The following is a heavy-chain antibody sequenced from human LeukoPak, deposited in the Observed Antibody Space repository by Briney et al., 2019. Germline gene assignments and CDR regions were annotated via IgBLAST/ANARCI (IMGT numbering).Heavy chain of an antibody. V-gene: IGHV3-30*03. CDR2: ISYDGSNK. Sequence: GGSLRLSCAASGFTFSSYGMHWVRQAPGKGLEWVAVISYDGSNKYYADSVKGRFTISRDNSKNTLYLQMNSLRAEDTAVYYCARAKSGYDLYYFDYWGQGTLVTVSS. J-gene: IGHJ4*02. CDR1: GFTFSSYG. CDR3: ARAKSGYDLYYFDY. D-gene: IGHD5-12*01.